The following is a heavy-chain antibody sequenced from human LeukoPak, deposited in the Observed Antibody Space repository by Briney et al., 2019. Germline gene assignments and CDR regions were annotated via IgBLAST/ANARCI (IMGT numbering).Heavy chain of an antibody. CDR2: ISYDGGNK. CDR1: GFTFSSYA. J-gene: IGHJ4*02. D-gene: IGHD2-8*01. CDR3: AKEISDAFDY. Sequence: PGRSLRLSCAASGFTFSSYAMHWVRQAPGKGLEWVAVISYDGGNKYYADSVKGRFTISRDNSKNTLYLQMNSLRPEDTAVYYCAKEISDAFDYWGQGTLVTVSS. V-gene: IGHV3-30*18.